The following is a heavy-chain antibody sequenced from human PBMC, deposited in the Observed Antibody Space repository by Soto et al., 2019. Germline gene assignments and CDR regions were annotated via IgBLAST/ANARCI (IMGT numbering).Heavy chain of an antibody. J-gene: IGHJ5*02. Sequence: QVVLQESGPGVVKPSDTLSLTCNVSGASLSRYYWSWIRQTPGKGLEWIGRIYATGDTDYNPSLKSRISMSVDMSKKQFSLTLRSVTAADTAIYYCVRDGTKNLRDRFEPWGRGILVTVSS. CDR1: GASLSRYY. D-gene: IGHD1-26*01. CDR2: IYATGDT. V-gene: IGHV4-4*07. CDR3: VRDGTKNLRDRFEP.